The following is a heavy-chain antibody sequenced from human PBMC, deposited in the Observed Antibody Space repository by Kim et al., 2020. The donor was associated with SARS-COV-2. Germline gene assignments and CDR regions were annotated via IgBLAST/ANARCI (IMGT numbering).Heavy chain of an antibody. J-gene: IGHJ4*02. CDR1: GGTFSSYA. CDR3: ARDGRGDCSSTSCPPDY. Sequence: SVKVSCKASGGTFSSYAISWVRQAPGQGLEWMGGIIPIFGTANYAQKFQGRVTITADESTSTAYMELSSLRSEDTAVYYCARDGRGDCSSTSCPPDYWGQGTLATVSS. V-gene: IGHV1-69*13. D-gene: IGHD2-2*01. CDR2: IIPIFGTA.